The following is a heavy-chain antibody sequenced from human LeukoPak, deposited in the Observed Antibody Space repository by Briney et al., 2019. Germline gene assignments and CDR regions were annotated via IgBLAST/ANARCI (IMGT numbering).Heavy chain of an antibody. D-gene: IGHD5-18*01. CDR1: GFTLSTYW. CDR3: ARGKDITMVVENSFDP. V-gene: IGHV3-74*01. Sequence: GGSLRLSCTASGFTLSTYWMHWVRQVPGKGLVWVSRINSDGSTTSYADSVKGRFTVSRDNAKNTLWLQMNSLRVEDTAVYYCARGKDITMVVENSFDPWGQGTLVTVSS. CDR2: INSDGSTT. J-gene: IGHJ5*02.